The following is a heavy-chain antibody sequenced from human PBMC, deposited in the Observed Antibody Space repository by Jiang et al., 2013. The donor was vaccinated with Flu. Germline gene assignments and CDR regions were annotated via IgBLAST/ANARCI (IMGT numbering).Heavy chain of an antibody. CDR3: ARGRVDYYGSGSYSDY. CDR2: INHSGST. D-gene: IGHD3-10*01. CDR1: GGSFSGYY. V-gene: IGHV4-34*01. Sequence: LLKPSETLSLTCAVYGGSFSGYYWSWIRQPPGKGLEWIGEINHSGSTNYNPSLKSRVTISVDTSKNQFSLKLSSVTAADTAVYYCARGRVDYYGSGSYSDYWGQGTLVTVSS. J-gene: IGHJ4*02.